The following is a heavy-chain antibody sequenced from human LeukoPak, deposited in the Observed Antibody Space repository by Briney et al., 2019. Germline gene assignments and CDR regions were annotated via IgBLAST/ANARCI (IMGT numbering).Heavy chain of an antibody. CDR3: ARDLYCTNGVCFPTDY. D-gene: IGHD2-8*01. CDR2: INWNGGST. V-gene: IGHV3-20*04. Sequence: GTSLRLSCAASGFTFDDYGMSWVRQAPGKGLEWVSGINWNGGSTGYADSVKGRFTISRDNAKNSLYLQMNSLRAEDTALYYCARDLYCTNGVCFPTDYWGQGTLVTVSS. CDR1: GFTFDDYG. J-gene: IGHJ4*02.